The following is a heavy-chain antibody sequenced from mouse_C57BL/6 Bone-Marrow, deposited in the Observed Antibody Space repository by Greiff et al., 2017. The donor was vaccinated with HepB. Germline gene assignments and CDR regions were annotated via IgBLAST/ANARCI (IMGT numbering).Heavy chain of an antibody. D-gene: IGHD1-1*01. V-gene: IGHV5-17*01. CDR1: GFTFSDYG. J-gene: IGHJ2*01. Sequence: EVKLVESGGGLVKPGGSLKLSCAASGFTFSDYGMHWVRQAPEKGLEWVAYISSGSSTIYYADTVKGRFTISIDNAKNTLFLQMTSLRSEDTAMYYCASTSRNGSRYDDYWGQGTPLTVSS. CDR3: ASTSRNGSRYDDY. CDR2: ISSGSSTI.